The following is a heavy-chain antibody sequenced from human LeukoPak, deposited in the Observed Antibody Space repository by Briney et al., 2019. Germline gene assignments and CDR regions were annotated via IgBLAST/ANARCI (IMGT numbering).Heavy chain of an antibody. J-gene: IGHJ4*02. Sequence: KSSETLSLTCTVSGGSISSYYWSWIRQPPGKGLEWIGYIYYSGSTNYNPSLKSRVTISVDTSKNQFSLKLSSVTAADTAVYYCARDLWFGDSGDYWGQGTLVIVSS. CDR3: ARDLWFGDSGDY. V-gene: IGHV4-59*01. CDR2: IYYSGST. CDR1: GGSISSYY. D-gene: IGHD3-10*01.